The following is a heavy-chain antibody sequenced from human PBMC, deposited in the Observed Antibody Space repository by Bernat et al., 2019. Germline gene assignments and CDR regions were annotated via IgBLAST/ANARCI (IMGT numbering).Heavy chain of an antibody. V-gene: IGHV1-2*02. CDR1: GYTFTGYY. CDR3: ARNSGSYRGYYYGMDV. Sequence: QVQLVQSGAEVKKPGASVKVSCKASGYTFTGYYMHWVRQAPGQGLEWMGWINPNSGGTNYAQKFQGRVTMTRDTSISTAYMELSRLRSDDTAVYYCARNSGSYRGYYYGMDVWGQGTTVTVSS. CDR2: INPNSGGT. D-gene: IGHD1-26*01. J-gene: IGHJ6*02.